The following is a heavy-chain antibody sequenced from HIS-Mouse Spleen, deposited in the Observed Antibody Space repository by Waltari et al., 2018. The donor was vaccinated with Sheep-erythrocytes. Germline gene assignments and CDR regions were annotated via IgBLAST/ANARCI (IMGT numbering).Heavy chain of an antibody. J-gene: IGHJ4*02. V-gene: IGHV1-69*04. CDR1: GGTFSSYA. Sequence: QVQLVQSGAEVKKPGSSVKVSCKASGGTFSSYAISWVRQAPGQGREWMGRVITSLGIANYAQKFQGRVTITADKSTSTAYMELSSLRSEDTAVYYCAQTGATTPHFDYWGQGTLVTVSS. D-gene: IGHD1-26*01. CDR2: VITSLGIA. CDR3: AQTGATTPHFDY.